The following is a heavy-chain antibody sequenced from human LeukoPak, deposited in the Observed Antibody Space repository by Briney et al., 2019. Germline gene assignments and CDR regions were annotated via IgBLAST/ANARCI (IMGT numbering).Heavy chain of an antibody. CDR2: MNPNSGNT. Sequence: GASVKVSCKASGYTFTRYDINWVRQATGQGLEWMGWMNPNSGNTGYAQKFQGRVTMTRNTSISTAYMELSSLRSEDTAVYYCARGLYSSSWYSWAYYYYGMDVWGQGTTVTVSS. D-gene: IGHD6-13*01. CDR1: GYTFTRYD. J-gene: IGHJ6*02. CDR3: ARGLYSSSWYSWAYYYYGMDV. V-gene: IGHV1-8*01.